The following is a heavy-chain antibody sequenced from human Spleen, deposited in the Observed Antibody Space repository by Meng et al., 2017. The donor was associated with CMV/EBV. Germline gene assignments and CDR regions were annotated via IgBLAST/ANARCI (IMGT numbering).Heavy chain of an antibody. CDR3: ARATHIPHWFDS. Sequence: GESLKISCAASGFHFSTYWMSWVRQAPGKALEWVANINQDGSQRNYVDSVKGRFTISRDDSKNTLYLDMNSLRAEDTAVYYCARATHIPHWFDSWGQGALVTVSS. V-gene: IGHV3-7*03. CDR1: GFHFSTYW. J-gene: IGHJ5*01. CDR2: INQDGSQR. D-gene: IGHD2-21*01.